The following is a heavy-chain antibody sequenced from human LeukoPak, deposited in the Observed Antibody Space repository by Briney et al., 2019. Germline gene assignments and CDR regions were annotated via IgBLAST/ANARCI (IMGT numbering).Heavy chain of an antibody. J-gene: IGHJ5*02. CDR1: GFTFSSYD. D-gene: IGHD5-12*01. V-gene: IGHV3-48*03. CDR2: ISSGGYTI. Sequence: PGGSLRLSCAASGFTFSSYDMNWVRQAPGKGLEWVSSISSGGYTIYYADSVKGRFTISRDNAKHSLFLQMNSLRAEDTAVYYCARVRGYSGYVLGYWLDPWGQGTLVTVSS. CDR3: ARVRGYSGYVLGYWLDP.